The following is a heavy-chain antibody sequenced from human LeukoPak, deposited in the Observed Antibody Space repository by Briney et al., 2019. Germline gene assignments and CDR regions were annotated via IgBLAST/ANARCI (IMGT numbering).Heavy chain of an antibody. CDR3: ARRQTHNYDILTGPFDY. J-gene: IGHJ4*02. CDR2: IYPGDSDT. CDR1: GYDFTTYW. Sequence: GESLKISCKGSGYDFTTYWIGWVRQMPGKGLEWMGIIYPGDSDTRYSPSFQGQVTISADKSISTAYLQWSSLKASDTAMYYCARRQTHNYDILTGPFDYWGQGTLVTVSS. D-gene: IGHD3-9*01. V-gene: IGHV5-51*01.